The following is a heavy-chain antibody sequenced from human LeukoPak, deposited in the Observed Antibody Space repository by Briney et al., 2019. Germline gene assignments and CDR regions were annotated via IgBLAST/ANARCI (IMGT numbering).Heavy chain of an antibody. Sequence: EASVKVSCKASGYTFTGYDMHWVRQAPGQGLEWMGRINANSGGTNYAQKFQGRVTMTRDTSISTAYMELRRLRYDDTAVYYCARGILPGYCCGRLCFNPVYWGQGTLVTVSS. CDR2: INANSGGT. J-gene: IGHJ4*02. D-gene: IGHD2-15*01. CDR1: GYTFTGYD. V-gene: IGHV1-2*06. CDR3: ARGILPGYCCGRLCFNPVY.